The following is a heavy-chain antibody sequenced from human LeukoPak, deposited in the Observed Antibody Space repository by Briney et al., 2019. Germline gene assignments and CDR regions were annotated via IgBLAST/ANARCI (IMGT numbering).Heavy chain of an antibody. V-gene: IGHV3-9*01. D-gene: IGHD1-26*01. CDR1: GFTFDDYA. J-gene: IGHJ4*02. Sequence: GGSLRLSCAASGFTFDDYAMHWVRQAPGKGLEWVSGISWNSGSIGYADSVKGRFTISRDNAKNSLYLQMNSLRAEDTAVYYCARVAVGALDYWGQGTLVTVSS. CDR3: ARVAVGALDY. CDR2: ISWNSGSI.